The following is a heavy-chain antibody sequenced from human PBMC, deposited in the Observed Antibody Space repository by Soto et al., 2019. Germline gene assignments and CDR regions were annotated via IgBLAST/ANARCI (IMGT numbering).Heavy chain of an antibody. V-gene: IGHV3-30*18. CDR3: AKVAGSHDAFDI. J-gene: IGHJ3*02. Sequence: GGSLRLSCAASGFTFSSYGMHWVRQAPGKGLEWVAVISYDGSNKHYADSVKGRFTISRDNSKNTLYLQMNSLRAEDTAVYYCAKVAGSHDAFDIWGQGTMVTVSS. CDR2: ISYDGSNK. CDR1: GFTFSSYG. D-gene: IGHD6-19*01.